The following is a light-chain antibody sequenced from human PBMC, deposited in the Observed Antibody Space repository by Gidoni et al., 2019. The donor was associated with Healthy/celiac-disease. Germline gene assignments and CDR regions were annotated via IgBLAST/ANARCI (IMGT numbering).Light chain of an antibody. CDR3: QQYNNWLLWT. Sequence: IVMTQSPATLSVSPGARATLSCRASQNVSSNLAWYQQKPGQAPRLLIYGASTRSNGIPARFSGSGSGTEFTLTISSLQSEDVAVYYCQQYNNWLLWTFGQGTKLDIK. CDR1: QNVSSN. J-gene: IGKJ2*02. CDR2: GAS. V-gene: IGKV3-15*01.